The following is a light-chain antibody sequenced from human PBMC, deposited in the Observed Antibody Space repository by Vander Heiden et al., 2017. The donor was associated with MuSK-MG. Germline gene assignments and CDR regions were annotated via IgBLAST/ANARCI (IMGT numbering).Light chain of an antibody. J-gene: IGKJ2*01. V-gene: IGKV1-9*01. CDR2: AAS. CDR1: QGISSY. CDR3: QHLNSYPYT. Sequence: DIQLTQPPSFLSASVGDRVTFTCRATQGISSYLAWYQQKPGKAPNLLIYAASILHSGVPSRFSGSGSGTEFTLTISSLQPEDFGTYYCQHLNSYPYTFGQGTKLEIK.